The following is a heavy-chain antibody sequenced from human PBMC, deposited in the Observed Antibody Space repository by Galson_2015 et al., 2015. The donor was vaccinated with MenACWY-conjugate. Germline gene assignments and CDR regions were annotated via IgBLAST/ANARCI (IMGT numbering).Heavy chain of an antibody. CDR2: INIDGSGT. CDR3: ARDRSVTWGGFDD. V-gene: IGHV3-74*03. D-gene: IGHD7-27*01. Sequence: SLRLSCAASGFTFTNYWMHWVRQAPGEGLVWVSRINIDGSGTTYADSVQGRFTISRDNAKNTLYLQMNSLRAEDTAMYYCARDRSVTWGGFDDWGRGVLVTVSS. J-gene: IGHJ5*02. CDR1: GFTFTNYW.